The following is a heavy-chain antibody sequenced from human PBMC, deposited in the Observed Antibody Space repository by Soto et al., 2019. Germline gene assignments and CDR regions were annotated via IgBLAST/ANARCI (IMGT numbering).Heavy chain of an antibody. CDR1: GFTFSNYW. J-gene: IGHJ4*02. V-gene: IGHV3-74*01. CDR3: ASSYGSNFPSDY. CDR2: IKTDGTIT. D-gene: IGHD4-4*01. Sequence: EVQLVESGGGLVQPGESLRLSCAASGFTFSNYWMNWVRQAPGKGLVWVSRIKTDGTITTYADSVKGRFTISRDNAKNTLYLQMNSLRVEDTAVYYCASSYGSNFPSDYWGQGTLVTVSS.